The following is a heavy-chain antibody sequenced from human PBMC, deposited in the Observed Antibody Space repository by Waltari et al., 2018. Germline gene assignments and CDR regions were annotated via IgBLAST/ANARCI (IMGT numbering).Heavy chain of an antibody. CDR1: GGSISSYY. D-gene: IGHD3-22*01. CDR2: IYTSGST. CDR3: ARGPLGYYYDSSGYDAFDI. J-gene: IGHJ3*02. Sequence: QVQLQESGPGLVKPSETLSLTCTVSGGSISSYYWSWIRQPPGKGLEWIGYIYTSGSTNYNPSLKSRVTIAVDTSKNQFSLKLSSVTAADTAVYYCARGPLGYYYDSSGYDAFDIWGQGTMVTVSS. V-gene: IGHV4-4*09.